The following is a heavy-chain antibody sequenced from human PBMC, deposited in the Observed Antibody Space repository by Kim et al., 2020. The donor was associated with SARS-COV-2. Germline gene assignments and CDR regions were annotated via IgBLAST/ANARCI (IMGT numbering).Heavy chain of an antibody. CDR3: ARGGSDSSWYWID. Sequence: GGSLRLSCAASGLTFSTYWMTWVRQAPGKGLEWVANIKNDGSDKYYVDSVKGRFTISRDNAKNSLYLQMNSLRAEDTAVYYCARGGSDSSWYWIDWGQGTLVTVSS. V-gene: IGHV3-7*01. D-gene: IGHD6-13*01. J-gene: IGHJ4*02. CDR2: IKNDGSDK. CDR1: GLTFSTYW.